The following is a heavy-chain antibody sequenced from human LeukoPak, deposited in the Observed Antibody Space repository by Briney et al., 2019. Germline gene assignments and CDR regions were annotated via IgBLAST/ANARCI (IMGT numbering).Heavy chain of an antibody. CDR1: GASISGFY. D-gene: IGHD2/OR15-2a*01. J-gene: IGHJ4*02. CDR3: AGHHPRNTVDF. V-gene: IGHV4-4*07. CDR2: MYTSDA. Sequence: SETLSLTCTVSGASISGFYWAWIRQPAGKGLEWIGCMYTSDANYNPSLKGRAIMSVDTSKNQFSLRLSSVTAADTAVYYCAGHHPRNTVDFWGQGTLVTVSS.